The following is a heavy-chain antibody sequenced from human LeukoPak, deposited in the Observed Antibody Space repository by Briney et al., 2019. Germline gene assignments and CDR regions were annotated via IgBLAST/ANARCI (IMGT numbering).Heavy chain of an antibody. CDR3: ARASGWYVFDY. Sequence: TGGSLRLSCAASGFTFSSYSMNWVRQAPGKGLEWVSSISSSSSYIYYADSVKDRFTISRDNAKNSLYLQMNSLRAEDTAVYYCARASGWYVFDYWGQGTLVTVSS. D-gene: IGHD6-19*01. CDR1: GFTFSSYS. J-gene: IGHJ4*02. V-gene: IGHV3-21*01. CDR2: ISSSSSYI.